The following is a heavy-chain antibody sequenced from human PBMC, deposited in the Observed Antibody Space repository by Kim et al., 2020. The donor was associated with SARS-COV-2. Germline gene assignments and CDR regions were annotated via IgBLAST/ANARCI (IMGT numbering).Heavy chain of an antibody. D-gene: IGHD3-3*01. CDR2: ISAYNGNT. V-gene: IGHV1-18*01. Sequence: ASVKVSCKASGYTFTSYGISWVRQAPGQGLEWMGWISAYNGNTNYAQKLQGRVTMTTDTSTSTAYMELRSLRSDDTAVYYCARALRITIFGVVIDRGGYYYGIDVWGQGTTVTVSS. CDR3: ARALRITIFGVVIDRGGYYYGIDV. J-gene: IGHJ6*02. CDR1: GYTFTSYG.